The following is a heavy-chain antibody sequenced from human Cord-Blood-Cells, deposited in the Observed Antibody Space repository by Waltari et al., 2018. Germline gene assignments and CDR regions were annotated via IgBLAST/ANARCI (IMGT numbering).Heavy chain of an antibody. CDR1: GGSISSSSYY. J-gene: IGHJ3*02. D-gene: IGHD2-8*01. CDR2: IYYSVST. V-gene: IGHV4-39*01. CDR3: ARVIIGYCTNGVCYDAFDI. Sequence: QLQLQESGPGLVKPSETLSLTCTVSGGSISSSSYYWGWIRQPPGKGLEWIGSIYYSVSTYYNPSLKSRVTISVDTSKNQFSLKLSSVTAADTAVYYCARVIIGYCTNGVCYDAFDIWGQGTMVTVSS.